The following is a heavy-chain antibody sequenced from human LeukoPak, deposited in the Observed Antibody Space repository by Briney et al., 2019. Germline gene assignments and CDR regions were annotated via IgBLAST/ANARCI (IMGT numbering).Heavy chain of an antibody. CDR1: GFTFSSYW. V-gene: IGHV3-30*02. CDR2: IRYDGSNK. J-gene: IGHJ4*02. CDR3: AKDSGSYPKPLDY. D-gene: IGHD1-26*01. Sequence: GGSLRLSCAASGFTFSSYWMSWVRQAPGKGLEWVAFIRYDGSNKYYADSVKGRFTISRDNSKNTLYLQMNSLRAEDTAVYYCAKDSGSYPKPLDYWGQGTLVTVSS.